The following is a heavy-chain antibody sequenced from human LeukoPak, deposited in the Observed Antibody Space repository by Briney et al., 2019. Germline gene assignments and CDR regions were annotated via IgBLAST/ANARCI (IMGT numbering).Heavy chain of an antibody. Sequence: GGSLRLSCAASGFTFSTYAMSWVRQAPGKGLEWVSAISGSGDSTYFADSVKGRFTISRDNSKNTLYLQMNSLRAEDTAVYHCAKDSYGDYPYWFDPWGQGTLVTVSS. V-gene: IGHV3-23*01. J-gene: IGHJ5*02. CDR1: GFTFSTYA. CDR2: ISGSGDST. CDR3: AKDSYGDYPYWFDP. D-gene: IGHD4-17*01.